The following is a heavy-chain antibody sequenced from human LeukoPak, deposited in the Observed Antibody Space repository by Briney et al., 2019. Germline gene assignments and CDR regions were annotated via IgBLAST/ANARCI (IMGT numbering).Heavy chain of an antibody. CDR1: GYTFTGYY. Sequence: ASVKISCKASGYTFTGYYMHWVRQAPGQGLEWMGWINPNSGGTNYAQKFQGRVTMTRDTSISTAYMELSRLRSDDTAVYYCASPSSSGWYRMDYWGQGTLVTVSS. J-gene: IGHJ4*02. V-gene: IGHV1-2*02. CDR2: INPNSGGT. CDR3: ASPSSSGWYRMDY. D-gene: IGHD6-19*01.